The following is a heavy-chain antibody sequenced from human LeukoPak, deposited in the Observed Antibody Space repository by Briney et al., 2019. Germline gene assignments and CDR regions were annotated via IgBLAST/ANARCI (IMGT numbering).Heavy chain of an antibody. D-gene: IGHD3-10*01. V-gene: IGHV4-59*11. CDR2: IYYSGST. J-gene: IGHJ4*02. CDR1: GGSISSHY. CDR3: ATGEQAYYFDD. Sequence: SETLSLTCTVSGGSISSHYWSWIRQPPGKGLEWIGYIYYSGSTNYDPSLKSRVTISVDTSKNQFSLKLSSVTAADTAVYYCATGEQAYYFDDWGEGYLVTVSS.